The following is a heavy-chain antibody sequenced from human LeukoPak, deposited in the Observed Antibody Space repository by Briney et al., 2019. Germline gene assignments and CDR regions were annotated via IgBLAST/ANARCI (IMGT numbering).Heavy chain of an antibody. Sequence: AGGSLRLSCEASGFTINIDWMSWVRQAPGKGLEWVANIKQDGSEKYYVDSVKGRFTISRDNAKNSLYLQMNSLRAEDTAVYYCVRERFYFDSSGYSGASTLWGQGALVTVSS. J-gene: IGHJ4*02. CDR3: VRERFYFDSSGYSGASTL. CDR1: GFTINIDW. D-gene: IGHD3-22*01. CDR2: IKQDGSEK. V-gene: IGHV3-7*01.